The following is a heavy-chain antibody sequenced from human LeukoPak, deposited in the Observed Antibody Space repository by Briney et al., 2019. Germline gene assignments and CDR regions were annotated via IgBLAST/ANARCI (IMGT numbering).Heavy chain of an antibody. D-gene: IGHD6-13*01. CDR3: ARGYSSPM. CDR2: IYDGAGT. V-gene: IGHV3-53*01. Sequence: GGSLRLSCAASGFTVGYNFLTWVRQAPGKGLEWVSSIYDGAGTYYADSVKGRFTMSRDNSKSTLYLQMSSLRADDTAVYYCARGYSSPMGGQGILVTVSS. J-gene: IGHJ4*02. CDR1: GFTVGYNF.